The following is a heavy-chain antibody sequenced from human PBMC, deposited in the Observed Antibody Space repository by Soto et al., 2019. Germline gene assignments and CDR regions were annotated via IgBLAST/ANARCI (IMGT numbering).Heavy chain of an antibody. CDR1: GFIFNTYA. J-gene: IGHJ6*02. CDR3: ATPGSGYDALTGCYFYYFHTMDV. CDR2: MSHDGSNS. D-gene: IGHD3-9*01. V-gene: IGHV3-30-3*01. Sequence: QVQLVDSGGGVVQPGRSLRLSCGASGFIFNTYAMHWVRQAPGKGLEWVAVMSHDGSNSDYADSVKGRFTISRDNSKNTLFLQMNILRPEDTAVYYCATPGSGYDALTGCYFYYFHTMDVWGQGTTVTVSS.